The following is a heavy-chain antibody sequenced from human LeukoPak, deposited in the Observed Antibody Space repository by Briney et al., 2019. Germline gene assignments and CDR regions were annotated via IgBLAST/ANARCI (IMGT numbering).Heavy chain of an antibody. Sequence: SETLSLTCTVSGVSISSSNYYWGWIRQPPGKGLEWIASVYYTGNAYYNPSLKSRVTISIDTSKNQFSLKLSSVTAADTAVYYCARDSEGATDFWGQGTLVTVSS. D-gene: IGHD1-26*01. J-gene: IGHJ4*02. CDR1: GVSISSSNYY. V-gene: IGHV4-39*07. CDR2: VYYTGNA. CDR3: ARDSEGATDF.